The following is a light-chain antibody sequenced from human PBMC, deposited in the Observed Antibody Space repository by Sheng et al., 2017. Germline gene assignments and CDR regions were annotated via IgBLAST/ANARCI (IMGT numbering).Light chain of an antibody. V-gene: IGLV1-40*01. J-gene: IGLJ1*01. CDR1: SSNIGAGYD. Sequence: QSVLTQPPSVSGAPGQRVTISCTGSSSNIGAGYDVHWYQQLPGTAPKLLIYGNTNRPSGVPDLFSGSKSGTSASLAITGLQAEDEAEYYCQSYDSSLSGRYVFGTGTKVTVL. CDR2: GNT. CDR3: QSYDSSLSGRYV.